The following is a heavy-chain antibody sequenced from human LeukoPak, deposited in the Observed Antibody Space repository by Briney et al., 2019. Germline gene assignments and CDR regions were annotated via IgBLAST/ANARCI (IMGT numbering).Heavy chain of an antibody. CDR1: GFTFSSYS. CDR3: ARSYYYDSSGYLSRY. V-gene: IGHV3-21*01. J-gene: IGHJ4*02. D-gene: IGHD3-22*01. CDR2: ISSSSGYI. Sequence: PGGSLRLSCAASGFTFSSYSMNWVRQAPGKGLEWVSSISSSSGYIYYADSVKGRFTISRDNAKNSLYLQMNSLSAEDTAVYYCARSYYYDSSGYLSRYWGQGTLVTVSS.